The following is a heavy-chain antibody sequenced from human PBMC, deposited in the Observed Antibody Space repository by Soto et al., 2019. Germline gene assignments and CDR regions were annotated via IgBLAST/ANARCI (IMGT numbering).Heavy chain of an antibody. CDR2: INGANGDT. CDR1: GYTFTAYP. D-gene: IGHD3-10*01. Sequence: QVQLVQSGAEVKKPGASVKVSCKASGYTFTAYPVHWVRQAPGQRLEWMGWINGANGDTGYSQKFQGRGTVTRDTSANTVYMELSSLTSEDTAVYYCARQDYYGAGIYYFDHWGQGTLVTVSS. V-gene: IGHV1-3*01. J-gene: IGHJ4*02. CDR3: ARQDYYGAGIYYFDH.